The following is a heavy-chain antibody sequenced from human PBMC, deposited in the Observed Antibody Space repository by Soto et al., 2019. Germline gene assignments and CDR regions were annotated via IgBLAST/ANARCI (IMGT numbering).Heavy chain of an antibody. D-gene: IGHD4-17*01. V-gene: IGHV4-59*01. CDR3: ARAYGDYVFDY. Sequence: SETLSLTCTVSGASISSYYGTWIRQPPGKGLEWIGYIYYSGSTNYNPSLKSRVTISVDTSKNQFSLKLSSVTAADTAVYYCARAYGDYVFDYWGQGTLVTGS. CDR1: GASISSYY. CDR2: IYYSGST. J-gene: IGHJ4*02.